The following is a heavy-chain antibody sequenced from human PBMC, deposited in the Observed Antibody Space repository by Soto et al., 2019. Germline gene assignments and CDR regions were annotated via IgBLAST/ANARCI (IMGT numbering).Heavy chain of an antibody. Sequence: QVQLVQSGAEVKKPGSSVKVSCKASGGTSSSESISWLRQAPGQGLEWKGRIIPMFGIAKYPQKFQGRVTITADRSSHTAYMELSSLTSDDTAVYFCARGTPVPTYFFDSWGQGTLLTVSS. J-gene: IGHJ4*02. D-gene: IGHD4-17*01. V-gene: IGHV1-69*02. CDR1: GGTSSSES. CDR2: IIPMFGIA. CDR3: ARGTPVPTYFFDS.